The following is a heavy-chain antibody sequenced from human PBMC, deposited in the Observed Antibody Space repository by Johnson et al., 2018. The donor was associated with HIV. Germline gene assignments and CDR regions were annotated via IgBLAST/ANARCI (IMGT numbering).Heavy chain of an antibody. D-gene: IGHD6-6*01. Sequence: QVQLVESGGDLVKPGGSLRLSCAASGFTFRDYYMSWIRQAPGKGLEWVAYISSSGSSISYADSVKGRFTISRDNAKNSLYLQMNGLRAEDTAVYYCAKGIAAPHDAFDIWGQGTMVTVSS. V-gene: IGHV3-11*04. CDR3: AKGIAAPHDAFDI. CDR1: GFTFRDYY. J-gene: IGHJ3*02. CDR2: ISSSGSSI.